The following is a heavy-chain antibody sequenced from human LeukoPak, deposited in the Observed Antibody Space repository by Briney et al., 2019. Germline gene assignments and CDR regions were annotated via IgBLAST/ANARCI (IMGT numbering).Heavy chain of an antibody. CDR1: GGSISSSYYY. CDR2: IYYSGST. CDR3: ARGFGHYFDY. D-gene: IGHD3-10*01. Sequence: PSGTLSLTCTVSGGSISSSYYYWGWIRQPPGKGLEWIGSIYYSGSTYYNPSLKSRVTTSVDTSKNQFSLKLPSVTAADTAVYYCARGFGHYFDYWGQGTLVTVSS. J-gene: IGHJ4*02. V-gene: IGHV4-39*07.